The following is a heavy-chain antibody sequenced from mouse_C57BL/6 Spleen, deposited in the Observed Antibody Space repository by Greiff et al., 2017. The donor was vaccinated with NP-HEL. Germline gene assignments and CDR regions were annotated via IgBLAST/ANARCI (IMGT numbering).Heavy chain of an antibody. J-gene: IGHJ3*01. CDR2: INPNNGGT. V-gene: IGHV1-26*01. D-gene: IGHD6-2*01. CDR3: LISYPFAY. CDR1: GYTFTDYY. Sequence: EVQLQQSGPELVKPGASVKISCKASGYTFTDYYMNWVKQSHGKSLEWIGDINPNNGGTSYNQKFKGKATLTVDKSSSTAYMELRSLTSEDSAVYYCLISYPFAYWGQGTLVTVSA.